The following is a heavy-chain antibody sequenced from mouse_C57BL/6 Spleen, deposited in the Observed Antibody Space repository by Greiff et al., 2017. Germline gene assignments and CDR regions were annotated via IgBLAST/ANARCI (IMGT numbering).Heavy chain of an antibody. CDR1: GYTFTSYW. D-gene: IGHD2-5*01. CDR3: ARRGSSSNNAMDY. CDR2: IDPSDSYT. Sequence: QVQLQQPGAELVKPGASVKLSCKASGYTFTSYWMQWVKQRPGQGLEWIGEIDPSDSYTNYNQKFKGKATLTVDTSSSTAYMPLSGLTSEDSAVYYCARRGSSSNNAMDYGGQGTSVTVSS. J-gene: IGHJ4*01. V-gene: IGHV1-50*01.